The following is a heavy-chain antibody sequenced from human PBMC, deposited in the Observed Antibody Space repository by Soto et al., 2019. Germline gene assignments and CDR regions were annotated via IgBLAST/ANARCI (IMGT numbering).Heavy chain of an antibody. CDR2: NVPIFGTA. J-gene: IGHJ4*02. Sequence: QVQLVQSGAEVKKPGSSVNVSCKASGGTFRSYAISWVRQAPGQGLEWMGGNVPIFGTANYAKKFQGRVMITANKSTSTAYMGLSSLRSEDTAVYYCARQYYGDYVGTYCDYWGQGTLVTVSS. V-gene: IGHV1-69*06. D-gene: IGHD4-17*01. CDR1: GGTFRSYA. CDR3: ARQYYGDYVGTYCDY.